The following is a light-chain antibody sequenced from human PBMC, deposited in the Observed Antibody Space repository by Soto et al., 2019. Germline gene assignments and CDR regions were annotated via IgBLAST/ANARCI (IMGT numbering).Light chain of an antibody. CDR2: VVS. CDR3: QQASNSPWT. V-gene: IGKV1-12*01. Sequence: IQISVSPASVAAGEGERVKITCLASNDISSWLDWYLQKPGKAPKLLMYVVSSLESGVPDRFSGSGSGTEFTLTISSLQAEDVATYFCQQASNSPWTFGGGTKVDIK. J-gene: IGKJ4*02. CDR1: NDISSW.